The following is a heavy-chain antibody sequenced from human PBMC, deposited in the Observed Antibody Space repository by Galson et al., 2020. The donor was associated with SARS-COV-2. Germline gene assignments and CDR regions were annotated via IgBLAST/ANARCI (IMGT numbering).Heavy chain of an antibody. CDR1: GFTFSDYY. CDR3: ARVSTAVGLLLVAMEPALDY. D-gene: IGHD3-22*01. V-gene: IGHV3-11*01. CDR2: ISSSGSTI. Sequence: GGSLRLSCAASGFTFSDYYMSWIRQAPGKGLEWVSYISSSGSTIYYADSVKGRFTISRDNAKNSLYLQMNSLRAEDTAVYYCARVSTAVGLLLVAMEPALDYWGQGTLVTVSS. J-gene: IGHJ4*02.